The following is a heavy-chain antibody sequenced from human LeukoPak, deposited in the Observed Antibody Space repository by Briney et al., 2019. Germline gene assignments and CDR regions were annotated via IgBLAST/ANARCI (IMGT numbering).Heavy chain of an antibody. CDR3: AKQYYDFWSGYCPYFDY. CDR1: GFTFSSYA. CDR2: ISGSGGST. J-gene: IGHJ4*02. V-gene: IGHV3-23*01. D-gene: IGHD3-3*01. Sequence: GGSLRLSCAASGFTFSSYAMSWVRQAPGKGLEWVSVISGSGGSTYYADSVKGRFTISRDNSKNTLYLQMNSLRAEDTAVYYCAKQYYDFWSGYCPYFDYWGQGTLVTVSS.